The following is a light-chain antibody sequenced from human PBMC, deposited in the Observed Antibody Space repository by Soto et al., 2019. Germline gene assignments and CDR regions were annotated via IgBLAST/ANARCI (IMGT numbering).Light chain of an antibody. CDR1: ESIARH. V-gene: IGKV1-39*01. J-gene: IGKJ5*01. CDR2: AAS. CDR3: QQSYSTLSIT. Sequence: DIQMTQSPSSLSASVGDRVTITCRASESIARHLNWYQQKPGKAPNLLIYAASSLQNGVPSRFRGGGSGTDFTLTINNRQPEDFATYYCQQSYSTLSITFGQGTRLEIK.